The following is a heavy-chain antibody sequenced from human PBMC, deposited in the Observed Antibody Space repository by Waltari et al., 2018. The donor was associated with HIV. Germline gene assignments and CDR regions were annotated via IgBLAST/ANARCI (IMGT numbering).Heavy chain of an antibody. Sequence: EVELLESGGGLVQPGGSLRLSCKASGFILSTYAMTWVRQAPGKGLEWISAISGGGFHTNYAAAVQGRFTISRDNGRNMLYLQMDNLRVEDTAIYYCASPPDEWKKKYLGHWGQGVPVSVSA. CDR1: GFILSTYA. V-gene: IGHV3-23*01. D-gene: IGHD1-1*01. CDR2: ISGGGFHT. CDR3: ASPPDEWKKKYLGH. J-gene: IGHJ4*02.